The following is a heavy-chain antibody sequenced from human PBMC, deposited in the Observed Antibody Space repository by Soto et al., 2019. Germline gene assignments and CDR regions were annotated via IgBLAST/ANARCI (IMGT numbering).Heavy chain of an antibody. J-gene: IGHJ4*02. CDR1: GSTFSSYS. CDR2: ISGSSTYI. D-gene: IGHD3-10*01. Sequence: VQLVESGGGLVKPGGSLRLSCAASGSTFSSYSMNWVRQAPGKGLEWVSSISGSSTYIYYADSVKGRFTISRDNAKNSLYLQMNSLRAEDTAVYYCAREARDDYWGQGTLVTVSS. CDR3: AREARDDY. V-gene: IGHV3-21*01.